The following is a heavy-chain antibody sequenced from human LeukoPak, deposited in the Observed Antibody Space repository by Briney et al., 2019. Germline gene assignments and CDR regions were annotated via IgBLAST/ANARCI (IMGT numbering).Heavy chain of an antibody. J-gene: IGHJ4*02. Sequence: SVKVSCKASGGTFSSYAISWVRQAPGQGLEWMGGIIPIFGTANYAQKFQGRVTITADESTSTAYMELSRLRSEDTAVYYCARDQHSSGYRNFDYWGQGTLVTVSS. CDR3: ARDQHSSGYRNFDY. D-gene: IGHD3-22*01. CDR1: GGTFSSYA. CDR2: IIPIFGTA. V-gene: IGHV1-69*13.